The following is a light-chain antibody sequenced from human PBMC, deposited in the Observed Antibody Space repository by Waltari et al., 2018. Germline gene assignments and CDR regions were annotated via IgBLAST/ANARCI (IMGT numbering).Light chain of an antibody. V-gene: IGKV3-15*01. CDR1: QSVKTN. J-gene: IGKJ2*01. CDR3: QQYNTWPPNYT. CDR2: GAS. Sequence: EIVMTQSPDTLSASPGERAGLPCRASQSVKTNLAWYQHKPGQAPRVLVYGASRRARGVPDRFSGSGSETEFTLTISSLQSEDFAVYYCQQYNTWPPNYTFGQGTKLEIK.